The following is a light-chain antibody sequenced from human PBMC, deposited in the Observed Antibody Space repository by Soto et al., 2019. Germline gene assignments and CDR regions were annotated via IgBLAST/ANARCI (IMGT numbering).Light chain of an antibody. CDR1: SSDIGGYKY. CDR2: DVS. Sequence: SVLTQPASVSGSPGQSITISCTGTSSDIGGYKYVSWYQQHPGKAPKVMIYDVSNRPSGVSNRFSGSKSGNTASLTISGLQAEDEADYYCSSYTSSSTWVFGGGTKLTVL. CDR3: SSYTSSSTWV. J-gene: IGLJ3*02. V-gene: IGLV2-14*03.